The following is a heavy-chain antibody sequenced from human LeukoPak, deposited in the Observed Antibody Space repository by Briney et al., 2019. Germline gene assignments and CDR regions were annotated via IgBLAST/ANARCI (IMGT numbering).Heavy chain of an antibody. V-gene: IGHV4-38-2*02. J-gene: IGHJ4*02. CDR3: ARGFLEWYFDY. CDR1: DYSISSGYY. Sequence: PSETLSLTCRVSDYSISSGYYWGWIRQPPGKGLEWIGYIYYSGSTNYNPSLKSRVTISVDTSKNQFSLELSSVTAADTAVYYCARGFLEWYFDYWGQGTLVTVSS. D-gene: IGHD3-3*01. CDR2: IYYSGST.